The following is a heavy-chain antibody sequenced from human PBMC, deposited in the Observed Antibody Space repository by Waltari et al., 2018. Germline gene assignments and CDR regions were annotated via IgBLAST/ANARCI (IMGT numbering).Heavy chain of an antibody. J-gene: IGHJ3*02. CDR2: INPDGSGT. D-gene: IGHD3-22*01. Sequence: EVQLVESGGGLVRPGGSLRLSCAASDFPFSSHWMHWVRQAPGKGLVWVSRINPDGSGTYYADSVKGRFTISRDNAKNTVYLQMDSLRAEDTAVYYCAHLFVITTFDAFDIWGHGTMVTVSS. V-gene: IGHV3-74*01. CDR1: DFPFSSHW. CDR3: AHLFVITTFDAFDI.